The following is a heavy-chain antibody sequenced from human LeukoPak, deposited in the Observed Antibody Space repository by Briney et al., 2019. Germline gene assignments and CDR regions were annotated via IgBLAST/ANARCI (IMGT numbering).Heavy chain of an antibody. CDR3: AREWNPHSSGLY. V-gene: IGHV3-48*02. J-gene: IGHJ6*02. CDR1: GFTFSSYS. Sequence: PGGSLRLSCAASGFTFSSYSMNWVRQAPGKGLEWVSYVSSSSSTIYYADSVKGRFTISRDNAKNSLYLQMNSLRDEDTAVYYCAREWNPHSSGLYWGQGTTVTVSS. D-gene: IGHD6-19*01. CDR2: VSSSSSTI.